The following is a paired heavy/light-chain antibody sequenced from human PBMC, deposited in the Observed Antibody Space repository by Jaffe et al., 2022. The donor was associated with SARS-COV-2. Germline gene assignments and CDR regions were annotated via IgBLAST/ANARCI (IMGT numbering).Heavy chain of an antibody. D-gene: IGHD2-21*01. CDR1: GLTFRNYG. CDR3: ARELGDGYNVCDH. J-gene: IGHJ1*01. V-gene: IGHV3-33*01. Sequence: QVQLVESGGGVVQPGGSLRLSCVVSGLTFRNYGMHWVRQAPGKGLEWVAVVRYDGNYEYYADSVRGRFTISRDNSKNTLYLQMNSLGAEDTAVYYCARELGDGYNVCDHWGQGTLVTVSS. CDR2: VRYDGNYE.
Light chain of an antibody. CDR1: QGINTY. CDR2: AAS. J-gene: IGKJ1*01. Sequence: DIQLTQSPSFLSASVGDRVTIACRASQGINTYLAWFQRKPGKAPKLLIYAASTLQSGVPSRFSGSGSGTEFTLTISSLQPEDFATYYCQQVNSYPRTFGQGTKVEIK. V-gene: IGKV1-9*01. CDR3: QQVNSYPRT.